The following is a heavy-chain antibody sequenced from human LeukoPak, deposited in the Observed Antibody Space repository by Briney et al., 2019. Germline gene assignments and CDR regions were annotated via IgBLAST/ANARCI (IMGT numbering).Heavy chain of an antibody. J-gene: IGHJ4*02. V-gene: IGHV3-30-3*01. CDR3: ARSAPLGFTAMVRGPFDY. Sequence: GGSLRLSCAASGFTFSSYAMHWVRQAPGKGLEWVAVISYDGSNKYYADSVKGRITISRDNSKNTLYLQMNSLRAEDPAVYYCARSAPLGFTAMVRGPFDYWGQGTLVTVSS. D-gene: IGHD5-18*01. CDR2: ISYDGSNK. CDR1: GFTFSSYA.